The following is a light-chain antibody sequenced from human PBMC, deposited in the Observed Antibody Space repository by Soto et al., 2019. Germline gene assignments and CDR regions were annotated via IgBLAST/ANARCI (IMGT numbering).Light chain of an antibody. J-gene: IGKJ1*01. CDR1: QGVRGN. Sequence: EIVMTQSPATVSVSPGERATLSCRASQGVRGNLAWYQQKPGQAPRLLIYGVSTRATGIPARFSGSGSGTDFTLTISDVQPEDFAIYYCHQRQSWPRTFGQGTKVDIK. CDR2: GVS. V-gene: IGKV3-15*01. CDR3: HQRQSWPRT.